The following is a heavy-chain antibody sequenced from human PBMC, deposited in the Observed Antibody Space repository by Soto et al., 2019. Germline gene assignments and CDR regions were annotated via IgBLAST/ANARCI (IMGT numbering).Heavy chain of an antibody. V-gene: IGHV4-30-4*01. J-gene: IGHJ6*02. D-gene: IGHD3-16*02. Sequence: SETLSLTCTVSGGSISSGDYYWSWIRQPPGKGLEWIGYIYYSGATYYNPSLKSRVTISVDTSKNQFSLKLSSVTAADTAVYYCARDYPSWDYYYGMDVWGQGTTVTAP. CDR1: GGSISSGDYY. CDR2: IYYSGAT. CDR3: ARDYPSWDYYYGMDV.